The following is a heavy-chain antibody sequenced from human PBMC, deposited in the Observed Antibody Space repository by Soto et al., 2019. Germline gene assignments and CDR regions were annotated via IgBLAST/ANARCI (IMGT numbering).Heavy chain of an antibody. J-gene: IGHJ4*02. Sequence: GGSLRLSCAASGFTFSSYAMSWVRQSPGKGLEWVSAISGSGGSTYYADSGKGRFTISRDNSKNTLYLQMNSLRAEDTAVYYCAKGHAGGYLDYSGPATLLTVSS. V-gene: IGHV3-23*01. CDR3: AKGHAGGYLDY. CDR1: GFTFSSYA. D-gene: IGHD3-10*01. CDR2: ISGSGGST.